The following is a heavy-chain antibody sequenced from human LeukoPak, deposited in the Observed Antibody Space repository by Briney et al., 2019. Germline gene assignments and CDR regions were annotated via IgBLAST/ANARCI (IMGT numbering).Heavy chain of an antibody. V-gene: IGHV1-2*02. J-gene: IGHJ4*02. D-gene: IGHD1/OR15-1a*01. CDR1: GYTFTGYY. Sequence: ASVKVSCKASGYTFTGYYMHWVRQAPGRGLEWMGWINPNSGGTNYAQKFQGRVTMTRDTSISTAYMELSRLKSDDTAVYYCARDRQNNFDYWGQGTLVTVSS. CDR2: INPNSGGT. CDR3: ARDRQNNFDY.